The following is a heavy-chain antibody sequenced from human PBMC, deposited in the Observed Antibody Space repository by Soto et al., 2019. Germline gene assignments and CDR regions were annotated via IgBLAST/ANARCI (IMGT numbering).Heavy chain of an antibody. CDR2: INPNSGGT. J-gene: IGHJ5*02. Sequence: ASVEVSCKASGYTFTGYYMHWVRQAPGQGLEWMGWINPNSGGTNYAQKFQGWVTMTRDTSISTAYMELSRLRSDDTAVYYCASSFTYSTNWFDPWGQGTLVTVSS. V-gene: IGHV1-2*04. D-gene: IGHD1-26*01. CDR3: ASSFTYSTNWFDP. CDR1: GYTFTGYY.